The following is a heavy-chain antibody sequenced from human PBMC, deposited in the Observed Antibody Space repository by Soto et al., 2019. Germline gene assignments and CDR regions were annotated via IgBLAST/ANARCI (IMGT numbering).Heavy chain of an antibody. CDR1: GFTFSSYA. Sequence: GGSLRLSCAASGFTFSSYAMHWVRQPPGKGLEWVSVVYRGGSTYYADSVKGRFTISRDNSKNTLYLQMSSLRAEDTAVYYCVKDKGTYGDYYYYGMDVWGQGTTVTVSS. J-gene: IGHJ6*02. CDR2: VYRGGST. CDR3: VKDKGTYGDYYYYGMDV. D-gene: IGHD4-17*01. V-gene: IGHV3-64D*08.